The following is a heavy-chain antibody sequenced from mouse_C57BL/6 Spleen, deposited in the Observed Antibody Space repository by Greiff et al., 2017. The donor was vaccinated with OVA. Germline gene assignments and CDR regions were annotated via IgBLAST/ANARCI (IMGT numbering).Heavy chain of an antibody. CDR1: GYAFSSYW. CDR3: ARFYGSSWYFDV. J-gene: IGHJ1*03. Sequence: LQESGAELVKPGASVKISCKASGYAFSSYWMNWVKQRPGKGLEWIGQIYPGDGDTNYNGKFKGKATLTADKSSSTAYMQLSSLTSEDSAVYFCARFYGSSWYFDVWGTGTTVTVSS. CDR2: IYPGDGDT. D-gene: IGHD1-1*01. V-gene: IGHV1-80*01.